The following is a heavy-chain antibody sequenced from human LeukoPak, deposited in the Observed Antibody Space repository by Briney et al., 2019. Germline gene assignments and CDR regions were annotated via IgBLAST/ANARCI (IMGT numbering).Heavy chain of an antibody. V-gene: IGHV1-46*01. Sequence: ASVKVSCKASGYTFTSYYMHWVRQAPGQGLEWMGIINPSGGSTSYAQKFQGRVTMTWDTSTSTVYMELSSLKSEDTAVYYCARSKWELLTLDYWGQGTLVTVSS. CDR2: INPSGGST. CDR1: GYTFTSYY. J-gene: IGHJ4*02. D-gene: IGHD1-26*01. CDR3: ARSKWELLTLDY.